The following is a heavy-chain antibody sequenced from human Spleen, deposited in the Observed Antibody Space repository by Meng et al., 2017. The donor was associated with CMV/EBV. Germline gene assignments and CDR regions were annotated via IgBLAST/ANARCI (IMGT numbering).Heavy chain of an antibody. V-gene: IGHV6-1*01. D-gene: IGHD6-19*01. CDR1: DRVSCYRAA. J-gene: IGHJ4*02. Sequence: DRVSCYRAAWTWLRQSPSRGLEWLGRTYYRSKWYDDYAVSVKSRITINPDTSKNQFSLQLNSVTPEDTAVYYCARVRHSSGWYYFDYWGQGTLVTVSS. CDR2: TYYRSKWYD. CDR3: ARVRHSSGWYYFDY.